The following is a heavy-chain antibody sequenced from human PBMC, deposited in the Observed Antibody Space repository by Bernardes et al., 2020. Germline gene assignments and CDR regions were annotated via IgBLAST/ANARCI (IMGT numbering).Heavy chain of an antibody. V-gene: IGHV3-53*01. Sequence: GGFLSLSCAAAGININSNIMTWVRQTPHQGHQYVADIYPDGRAFYLESVRGRFTISRDNSKNTLSLNMENLRVEDTAVYYCTRELNWRFDLWGQGTRVTVSS. CDR3: TRELNWRFDL. D-gene: IGHD3-3*01. CDR1: GININSNI. CDR2: IYPDGRA. J-gene: IGHJ5*02.